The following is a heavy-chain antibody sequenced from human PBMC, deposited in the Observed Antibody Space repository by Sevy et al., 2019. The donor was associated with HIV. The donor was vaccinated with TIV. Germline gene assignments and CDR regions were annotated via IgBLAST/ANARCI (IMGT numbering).Heavy chain of an antibody. D-gene: IGHD3-16*01. Sequence: GGSLRLSCAASGFTFSSYSMNWVRQAPEKGLEWISFVSGNCGAINYADSVKGRFTISRDNAKNSLYLQMNSLRVDDTAVYYCARDMGGSYTPLDYWGQGTLVTVSS. J-gene: IGHJ4*02. CDR2: VSGNCGAI. V-gene: IGHV3-48*01. CDR3: ARDMGGSYTPLDY. CDR1: GFTFSSYS.